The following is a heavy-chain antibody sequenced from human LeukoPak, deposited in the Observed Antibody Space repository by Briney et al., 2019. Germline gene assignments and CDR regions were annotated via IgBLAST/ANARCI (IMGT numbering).Heavy chain of an antibody. J-gene: IGHJ4*02. V-gene: IGHV3-23*01. D-gene: IGHD6-19*01. CDR1: GFTFSSYA. Sequence: GGSLRLSCAASGFTFSSYAMIWVRQAPGKGLEWVSIISDSGGNTYYADSVKGRFTISRDNSKNTLYLQMNSLRAEDTAVYHCAKGGSSGWYSDCWGQGTLVIVSS. CDR2: ISDSGGNT. CDR3: AKGGSSGWYSDC.